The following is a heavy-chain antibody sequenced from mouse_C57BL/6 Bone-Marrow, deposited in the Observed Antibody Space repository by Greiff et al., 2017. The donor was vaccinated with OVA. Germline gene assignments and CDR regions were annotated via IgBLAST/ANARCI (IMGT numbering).Heavy chain of an antibody. D-gene: IGHD2-10*02. CDR1: GFNIKDDY. J-gene: IGHJ3*01. Sequence: LVESGAELVRPGASVKLSCTASGFNIKDDYMHWVKQRPEQGLEWIGWIDPENGDTEYASKFQGKATITADTSSNTAYLQLSSLTSEDTAVYYCTTTLYGPWFAYWGQGTLVTVSA. CDR2: IDPENGDT. CDR3: TTTLYGPWFAY. V-gene: IGHV14-4*01.